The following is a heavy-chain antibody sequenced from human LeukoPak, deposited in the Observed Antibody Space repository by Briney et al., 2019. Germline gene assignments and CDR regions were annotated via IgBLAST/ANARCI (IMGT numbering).Heavy chain of an antibody. V-gene: IGHV1-18*01. CDR3: ARGDNDYVWGSYRFGQDY. D-gene: IGHD3-16*02. Sequence: GASVKVSCKASGYTFTSYGISWVRQAPGQGLEWMGWISAYNGNTNYAQKLQGRVTMTTDTSTSTAYMELRSLRSEDTAVYYCARGDNDYVWGSYRFGQDYWGQGTLVTVSS. J-gene: IGHJ4*02. CDR1: GYTFTSYG. CDR2: ISAYNGNT.